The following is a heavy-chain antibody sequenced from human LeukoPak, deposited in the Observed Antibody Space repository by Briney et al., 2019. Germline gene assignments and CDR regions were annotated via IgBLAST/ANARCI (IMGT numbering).Heavy chain of an antibody. J-gene: IGHJ4*02. D-gene: IGHD3-10*01. V-gene: IGHV4-34*01. Sequence: SETLSLTCAVYGGSFSGYYWSWIRQPPGKGLEWIGEINHSGSTNYNPSLKSRVTISVDTSKNQFSLKLSSVTAADTAVYYCARQMIRYYYGSGSSPVDYWGQGTLVTVSS. CDR2: INHSGST. CDR1: GGSFSGYY. CDR3: ARQMIRYYYGSGSSPVDY.